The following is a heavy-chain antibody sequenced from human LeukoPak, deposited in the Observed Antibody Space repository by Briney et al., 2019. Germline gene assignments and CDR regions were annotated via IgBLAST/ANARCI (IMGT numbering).Heavy chain of an antibody. CDR3: ASEINYYDSSGLP. V-gene: IGHV3-21*01. J-gene: IGHJ5*02. D-gene: IGHD3-22*01. CDR2: ISSSSSYI. CDR1: GFTFSSYS. Sequence: GGSLRLSCAASGFTFSSYSMNWVRQAPGKGLEWVSSISSSSSYIYYADSVKGRFTISRDNAKNSLYLQMNSLRAVDTAVYYCASEINYYDSSGLPWGQGTLVTVSS.